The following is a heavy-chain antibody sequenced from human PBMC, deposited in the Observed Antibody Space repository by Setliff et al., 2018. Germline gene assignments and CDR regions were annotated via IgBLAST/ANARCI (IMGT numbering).Heavy chain of an antibody. Sequence: PSETLSLTCTVSGGSISSGDYYWSWIRQHPGRGLEWIGYIYYSGSTYYNPSLESRVTISVDTSKNQFSLKLSSVTAADTAVYYCARAAARAEYSDTSAYLPFDFWGLGTLVTVSS. CDR3: ARAAARAEYSDTSAYLPFDF. CDR2: IYYSGST. CDR1: GGSISSGDYY. D-gene: IGHD3-16*01. V-gene: IGHV4-31*03. J-gene: IGHJ4*02.